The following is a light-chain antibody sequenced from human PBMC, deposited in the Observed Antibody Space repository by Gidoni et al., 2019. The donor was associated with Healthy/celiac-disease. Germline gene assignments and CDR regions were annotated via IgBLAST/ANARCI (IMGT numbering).Light chain of an antibody. J-gene: IGKJ2*01. Sequence: IWMPHYPSSLSASVGDRVTINRRASQSISSYLNWYQQKPGKAPKLLIYDASNLQIGVPSRFSGSGSGTDFTLTISSLQPEDFATYYCQQNDSMRYTFGQGTKVEIK. CDR2: DAS. V-gene: IGKV1-39*01. CDR1: QSISSY. CDR3: QQNDSMRYT.